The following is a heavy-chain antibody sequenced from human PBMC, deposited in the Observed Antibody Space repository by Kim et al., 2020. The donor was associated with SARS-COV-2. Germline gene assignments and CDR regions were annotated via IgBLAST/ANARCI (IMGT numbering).Heavy chain of an antibody. Sequence: GGSLRLSCAASGFTFSSYGMHWVRQAPGKGLEWVAVISYDGRPKHSAASVQGRFTISRDNSKNTLYLQWNSLRAEDTAVYYCSKDLYYYGSGSYYFDYWGQGTLVTVSS. CDR1: GFTFSSYG. CDR3: SKDLYYYGSGSYYFDY. V-gene: IGHV3-30*18. D-gene: IGHD3-10*01. CDR2: ISYDGRPK. J-gene: IGHJ4*02.